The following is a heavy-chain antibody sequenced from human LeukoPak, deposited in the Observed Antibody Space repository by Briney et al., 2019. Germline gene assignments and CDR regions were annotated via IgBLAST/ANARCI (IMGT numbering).Heavy chain of an antibody. V-gene: IGHV3-9*01. CDR1: GFIFDDYA. Sequence: PGGSLRLSCAVSGFIFDDYAMHWVRQAPGKGLEWVSGITWGRDNLAYAASVKGRFTISRDNRKNSLYLQMNSLRAEDTAVYYCAKTAVTSYYFDYWGQGTLVTVSS. J-gene: IGHJ4*02. CDR2: ITWGRDNL. D-gene: IGHD4-17*01. CDR3: AKTAVTSYYFDY.